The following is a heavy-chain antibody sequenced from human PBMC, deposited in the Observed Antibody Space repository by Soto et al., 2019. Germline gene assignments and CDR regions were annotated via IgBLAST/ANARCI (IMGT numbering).Heavy chain of an antibody. Sequence: GGSLRLSWAASGVTFSDHYMDWVRQAPGKGLEWVGRTRNKANSYTTEYAASVKGRFTISRDDSKNSLYLQMNSLKTEDTAVYYCARVNYDSAFDIWGQGTMVTVSS. V-gene: IGHV3-72*01. CDR1: GVTFSDHY. J-gene: IGHJ3*02. CDR2: TRNKANSYTT. CDR3: ARVNYDSAFDI. D-gene: IGHD3-3*01.